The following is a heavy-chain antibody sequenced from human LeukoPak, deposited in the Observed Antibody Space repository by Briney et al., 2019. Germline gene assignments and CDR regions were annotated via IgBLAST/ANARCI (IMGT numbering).Heavy chain of an antibody. J-gene: IGHJ4*02. V-gene: IGHV4-61*02. D-gene: IGHD3-22*01. CDR3: ARENYYDSSGYLFDY. CDR1: GGSISSGSYY. CDR2: TYTSGST. Sequence: SQTLSLTCTVSGGSISSGSYYWSWIRQPAGKGLEWIGRTYTSGSTNYNPSLKSRVTISVDTSKNQFSLKLSSVTAADTAVYYCARENYYDSSGYLFDYWGQGTLVTVSS.